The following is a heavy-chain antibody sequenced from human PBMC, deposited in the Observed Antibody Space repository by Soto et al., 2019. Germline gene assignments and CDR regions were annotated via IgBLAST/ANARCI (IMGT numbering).Heavy chain of an antibody. J-gene: IGHJ6*01. CDR2: ISYDGSHE. CDR1: GFTLGDFG. CDR3: ERDLKKKFDNSGYYYGMEV. Sequence: GGSXGLSCGSSGFTLGDFGAHLIRHAPGKGRECVAVISYDGSHEYYADSVSGRFIISRDNSKNSMYLKMNRTRAEDTAIYYCERDLKKKFDNSGYYYGMEVWGQGTSV. V-gene: IGHV3-30*13. D-gene: IGHD3-22*01.